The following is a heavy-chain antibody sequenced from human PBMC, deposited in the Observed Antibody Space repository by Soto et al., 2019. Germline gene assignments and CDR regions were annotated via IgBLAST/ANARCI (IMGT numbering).Heavy chain of an antibody. CDR1: GSSIIGYD. D-gene: IGHD6-19*01. Sequence: PSATVSLTCTFSGSSIIGYDWTWIRQSPERGLEWIGYIHYSGSANYNPSLNSRLTMSVDSSKSQFSMNLASVTAPDTAVCYCARGVGGSGLNGFEPWAHGTLDPVSS. J-gene: IGHJ5*02. CDR3: ARGVGGSGLNGFEP. CDR2: IHYSGSA. V-gene: IGHV4-59*13.